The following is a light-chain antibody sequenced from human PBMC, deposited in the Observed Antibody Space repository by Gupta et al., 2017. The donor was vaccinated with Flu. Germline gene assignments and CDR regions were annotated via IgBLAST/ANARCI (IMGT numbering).Light chain of an antibody. V-gene: IGKV1-17*01. Sequence: DIQMTQSPSSLSASVGDRVTITCRASQGIGNSLSWYLHKPGKPPKSLIYSTSNLQSGVSSRFSGSGSGTDFTLAINSLQPEDSATYFCRQHNAYPQTFGQGTKVEI. CDR1: QGIGNS. CDR2: STS. CDR3: RQHNAYPQT. J-gene: IGKJ1*01.